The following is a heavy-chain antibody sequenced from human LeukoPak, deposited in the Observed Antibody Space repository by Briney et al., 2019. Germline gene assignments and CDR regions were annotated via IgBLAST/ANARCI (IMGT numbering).Heavy chain of an antibody. J-gene: IGHJ4*02. CDR1: GYTFTGYY. CDR2: INPNSGGT. Sequence: ASVKVSCKASGYTFTGYYMHWVRQAPEQGLEWMGRINPNSGGTNYAQKFQGRVTMTRDTSISTAYMELSRLRSDDTAVYYCARENYYDSSGYYDYWGQGTLVTVSS. CDR3: ARENYYDSSGYYDY. D-gene: IGHD3-22*01. V-gene: IGHV1-2*06.